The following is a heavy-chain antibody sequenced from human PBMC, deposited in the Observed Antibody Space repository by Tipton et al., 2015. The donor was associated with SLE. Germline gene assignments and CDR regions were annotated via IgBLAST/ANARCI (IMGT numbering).Heavy chain of an antibody. CDR3: ARGYGDTGY. CDR2: IYYSGNT. CDR1: GGSISSHY. Sequence: TLSLTCTVSGGSISSHYWSWIRQPPGKGLEWIGYIYYSGNTNYSPSLKSRVTISVGTSKNQFSLKLTSVTAADTAVYYCARGYGDTGYWGQGTLVTVSS. V-gene: IGHV4-59*11. D-gene: IGHD4-17*01. J-gene: IGHJ4*02.